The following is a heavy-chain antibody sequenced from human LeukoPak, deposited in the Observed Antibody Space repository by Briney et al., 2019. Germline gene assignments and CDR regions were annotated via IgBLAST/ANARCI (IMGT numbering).Heavy chain of an antibody. CDR3: TSDYDILTGAYYFDY. J-gene: IGHJ4*02. D-gene: IGHD3-9*01. CDR2: IRSKAYGGTT. V-gene: IGHV3-49*03. CDR1: GFTFGDYA. Sequence: PGRSLRLSCTASGFTFGDYAMSWFRQAPGKGLEWVGFIRSKAYGGTTEYAASVKGRFTISRDDSKSIAYLQMNSLKTEDTAVYYCTSDYDILTGAYYFDYWGQGTLVTVSS.